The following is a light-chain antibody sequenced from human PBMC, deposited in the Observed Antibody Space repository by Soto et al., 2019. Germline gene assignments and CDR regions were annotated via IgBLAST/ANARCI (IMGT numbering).Light chain of an antibody. CDR2: GNS. J-gene: IGLJ2*01. CDR3: QSYDSSLSGYVV. V-gene: IGLV1-40*01. CDR1: SSNIGAGYD. Sequence: QSVLTQPPSVSGAPGQRVTISCTGSSSNIGAGYDVHWYQQLPGTAPKLLIYGNSNRPSGVPDRFSGSKSGTSASLAITGLRAEDECDYYCQSYDSSLSGYVVFGGGTKLTVL.